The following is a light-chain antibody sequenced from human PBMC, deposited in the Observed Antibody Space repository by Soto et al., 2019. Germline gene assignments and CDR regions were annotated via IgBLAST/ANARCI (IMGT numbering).Light chain of an antibody. V-gene: IGLV4-69*01. J-gene: IGLJ2*01. CDR2: LNNDGSH. CDR1: SGHSNYA. Sequence: QPVLTQSPSASASLGASVKLTCTLSSGHSNYAIAWHQQQLEKGPRYLMKLNNDGSHSKGDGIPDRFSGSSSGAERYLTISSLQSEDEADYYCQTWGTGIVVFGGGTKLTVL. CDR3: QTWGTGIVV.